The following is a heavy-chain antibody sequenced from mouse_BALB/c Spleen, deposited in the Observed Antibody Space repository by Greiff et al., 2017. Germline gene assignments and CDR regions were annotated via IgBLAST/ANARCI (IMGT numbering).Heavy chain of an antibody. CDR1: GYTFTSYY. CDR2: IYPGNVNT. J-gene: IGHJ3*01. CDR3: AREGAAWFAY. Sequence: QVQLKESGPELVKPGASVRISCKASGYTFTSYYIHWVKQRPGQGLEWIGWIYPGNVNTKYNEKFKGKATLTADKSSSTAYMQLSSLTSEDSAVYFCAREGAAWFAYWGQGTLVTVSA. V-gene: IGHV1S56*01.